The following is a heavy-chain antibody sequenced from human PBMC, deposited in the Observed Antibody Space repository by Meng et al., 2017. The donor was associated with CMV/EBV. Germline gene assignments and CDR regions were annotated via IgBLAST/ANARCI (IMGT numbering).Heavy chain of an antibody. CDR3: ARAVRVYCSSTSCYIDY. J-gene: IGHJ4*02. D-gene: IGHD2-2*01. Sequence: GESLKISCAASGFTFSSYGMHWVRQAPGKGLEWVAFIRYDGSNKYYADSVKGRFTISRDNSKNTLYLQMNSLRAEDTAVYYCARAVRVYCSSTSCYIDYWGQGTLVTVSS. CDR1: GFTFSSYG. V-gene: IGHV3-30*02. CDR2: IRYDGSNK.